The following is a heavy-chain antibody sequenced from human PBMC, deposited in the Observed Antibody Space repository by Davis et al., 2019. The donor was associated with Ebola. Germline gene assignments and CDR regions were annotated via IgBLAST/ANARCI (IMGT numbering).Heavy chain of an antibody. Sequence: ASVKVSCKASGYPFTDFAINWLRQAPGQRFQWLGWITTNTASPTYARGFSERFVFSLDTSVNTAFLQINNLRAEDTAIYYCARGMGELALNWGQGTLVTVSS. V-gene: IGHV7-4-1*02. J-gene: IGHJ4*02. D-gene: IGHD3-16*01. CDR3: ARGMGELALN. CDR2: ITTNTASP. CDR1: GYPFTDFA.